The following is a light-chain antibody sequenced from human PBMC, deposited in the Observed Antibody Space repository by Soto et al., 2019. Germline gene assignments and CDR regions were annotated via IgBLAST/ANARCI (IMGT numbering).Light chain of an antibody. CDR1: SSNMGSNS. J-gene: IGLJ3*02. Sequence: QSVLTQPPSASGTPGQRVTISCSGSSSNMGSNSVNWYQQLPGTAPKLIIYNHSHRPSGVPDRFSGSQSGTSASLAISGLQSEDEADYYCAAWDGSLNGWVFGGGTKLTVL. CDR3: AAWDGSLNGWV. V-gene: IGLV1-44*01. CDR2: NHS.